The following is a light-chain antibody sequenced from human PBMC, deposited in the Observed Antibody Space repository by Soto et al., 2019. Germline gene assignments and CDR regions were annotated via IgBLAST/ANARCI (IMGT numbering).Light chain of an antibody. CDR3: LQANSFPLT. CDR1: QGISNW. J-gene: IGKJ4*01. Sequence: DIQMTQSPSSVSASVGDRVSISCRASQGISNWLAWYQQKRGRAPKLLIYTGSSLQSGVPSRFSGTGSGTDFTLTISSLQPEDVATYYCLQANSFPLTFGGGTKVEIK. CDR2: TGS. V-gene: IGKV1-12*01.